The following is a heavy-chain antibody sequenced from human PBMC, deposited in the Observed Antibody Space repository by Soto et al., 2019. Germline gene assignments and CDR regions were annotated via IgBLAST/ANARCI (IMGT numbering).Heavy chain of an antibody. CDR2: ISSSSSYI. CDR1: GFTFSSYS. D-gene: IGHD3-22*01. CDR3: ASSYYYDSSGYSYFDY. J-gene: IGHJ4*02. Sequence: PGGSLRLSCAASGFTFSSYSMNWVRQAPGKGLEWVSSISSSSSYIYYADSVKGRFTISRDNAKNSLYLQMNSLRAEDTAVYYCASSYYYDSSGYSYFDYWGQGTLVTVSS. V-gene: IGHV3-21*01.